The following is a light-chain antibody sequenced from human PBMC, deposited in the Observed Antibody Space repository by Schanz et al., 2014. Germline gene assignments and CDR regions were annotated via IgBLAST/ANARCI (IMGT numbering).Light chain of an antibody. V-gene: IGKV3-11*01. CDR1: QSVSTY. Sequence: EIVLTQSPATLSLSPGERATLSCRASQSVSTYLAWYQQKPGQAPRLLIYDASNRATGIPARFSGSGSGTDFTLTISRVEREDSAVYFCQQSGSSPPVTFGQGTRLEIK. CDR2: DAS. CDR3: QQSGSSPPVT. J-gene: IGKJ5*01.